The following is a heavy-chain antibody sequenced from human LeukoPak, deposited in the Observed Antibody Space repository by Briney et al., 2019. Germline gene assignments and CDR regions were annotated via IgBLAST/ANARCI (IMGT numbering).Heavy chain of an antibody. J-gene: IGHJ6*03. V-gene: IGHV3-30*04. CDR1: GFTFSSYA. CDR3: ASPSYYDFYYMDV. CDR2: ISYDGSNK. Sequence: GGSLRLSCAASGFTFSSYAMHWVRQAPGKGLEWVAVISYDGSNKYYADSVKGRFTISRDNSKNTLYLQMNSLRAEDTAVYHCASPSYYDFYYMDVWGKGTTVAVSS.